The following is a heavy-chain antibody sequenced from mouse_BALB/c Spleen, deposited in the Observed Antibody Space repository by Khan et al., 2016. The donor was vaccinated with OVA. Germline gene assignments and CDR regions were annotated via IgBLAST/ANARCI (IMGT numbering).Heavy chain of an antibody. Sequence: EVQLQESGPGLVKPSQSLSLTCTVTGYSITSDYAWNWIRQFPGNKLEWMGYITYSGGTSYHPPLKSRISITRDTSKNQFFLRLNSVTTEDSATYYCARWFAYWGQGTLVTVS. CDR3: ARWFAY. CDR2: ITYSGGT. CDR1: GYSITSDYA. J-gene: IGHJ3*01. V-gene: IGHV3-2*02.